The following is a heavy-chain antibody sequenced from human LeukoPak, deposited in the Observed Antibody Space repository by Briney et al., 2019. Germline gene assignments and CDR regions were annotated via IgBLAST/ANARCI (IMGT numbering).Heavy chain of an antibody. CDR3: AKDSRYSSSSSFYYGTDV. CDR2: ISGSGGST. Sequence: GGSLRLSCAVSGFTFSSYAMSWVRLAPGKGLEWVSGISGSGGSTYYADSVKGRFTISRDNSKNTLTLQMNSLRAEDTAVYYCAKDSRYSSSSSFYYGTDVWGQGTTVTVSS. D-gene: IGHD6-6*01. V-gene: IGHV3-23*01. CDR1: GFTFSSYA. J-gene: IGHJ6*02.